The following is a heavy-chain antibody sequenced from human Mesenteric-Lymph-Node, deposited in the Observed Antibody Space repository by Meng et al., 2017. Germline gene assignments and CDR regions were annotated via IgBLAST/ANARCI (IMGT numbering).Heavy chain of an antibody. D-gene: IGHD3-22*01. J-gene: IGHJ6*02. Sequence: ASVKVSCKASGYSFSDYYLNWMRQAPGQGLEWMGQISPYNGDTTYAQKFQGRVTMTRDTSISTAYVERSGLTSDDTAMYYCARVSHYYDSSGYYYYGMDVWGQGTTVTVSS. CDR2: ISPYNGDT. V-gene: IGHV1-2*06. CDR3: ARVSHYYDSSGYYYYGMDV. CDR1: GYSFSDYY.